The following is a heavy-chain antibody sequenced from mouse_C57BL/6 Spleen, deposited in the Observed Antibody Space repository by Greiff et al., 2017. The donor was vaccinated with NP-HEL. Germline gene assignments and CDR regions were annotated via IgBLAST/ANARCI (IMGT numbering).Heavy chain of an antibody. V-gene: IGHV1-53*01. CDR1: GYTFTSYW. CDR3: ARSPYYYGSSLYAMDY. Sequence: QVQLQQPGTELVKPGASVKLSCKASGYTFTSYWMHWVKQRPGQGLEWIGNINPSNGGTNYNEKFKSKATLTVDKSSSTAYMQPSSLTSEDSAVYYCARSPYYYGSSLYAMDYWGQGTSVTVSS. J-gene: IGHJ4*01. D-gene: IGHD1-1*01. CDR2: INPSNGGT.